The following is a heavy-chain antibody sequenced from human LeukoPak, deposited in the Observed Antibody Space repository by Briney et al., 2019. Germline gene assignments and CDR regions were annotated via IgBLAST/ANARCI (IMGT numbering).Heavy chain of an antibody. D-gene: IGHD2-2*01. J-gene: IGHJ5*02. CDR2: VFYSGST. CDR3: APLLSDCSSTSCSPINWFDP. V-gene: IGHV4-39*01. CDR1: GGSISNRAYY. Sequence: SETLSLTCNVSGGSISNRAYYWAWIRQPPGKGLEWIGSVFYSGSTYSNPSLESRLTISVDTSKNQFSLKLSSVTAADTAVYYCAPLLSDCSSTSCSPINWFDPWGQGTLVTVSS.